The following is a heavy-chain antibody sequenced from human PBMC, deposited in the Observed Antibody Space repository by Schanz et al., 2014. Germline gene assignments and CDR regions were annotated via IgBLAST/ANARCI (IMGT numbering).Heavy chain of an antibody. CDR2: ISGSGNTI. CDR1: GFTFSSHS. J-gene: IGHJ6*02. V-gene: IGHV3-48*01. CDR3: ARQRSYFYAMDV. Sequence: EVQLVESGGNLVQPGGSLRLSCVASGFTFSSHSMNWVRQAPGQGLEWLSYISGSGNTIYYADSVKGRFTISRDNAKNSLYLQMNSLRAEDTAVYYCARQRSYFYAMDVWGQGTTVTVSS.